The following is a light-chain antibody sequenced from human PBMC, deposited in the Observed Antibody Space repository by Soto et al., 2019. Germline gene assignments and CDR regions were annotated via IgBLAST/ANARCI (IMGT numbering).Light chain of an antibody. Sequence: EIVLTQSPATLSLSPGERATLSCRASQSVSNNLGWYQQKPGQAPRLLIYDASNRATDIPARFSGSGSGTDFTLTINGLEPEDFAVYYCQQRSNWPRTFGQGTKLEIK. CDR3: QQRSNWPRT. CDR2: DAS. V-gene: IGKV3-11*01. J-gene: IGKJ2*01. CDR1: QSVSNN.